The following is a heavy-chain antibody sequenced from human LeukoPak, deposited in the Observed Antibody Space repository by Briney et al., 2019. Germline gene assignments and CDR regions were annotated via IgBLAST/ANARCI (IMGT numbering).Heavy chain of an antibody. CDR1: GGSISSGGYS. J-gene: IGHJ4*02. CDR2: IYHSGST. V-gene: IGHV4-30-2*01. D-gene: IGHD2-21*01. CDR3: ARVAIGANYFDY. Sequence: SETLSLTCAVSGGSISSGGYSWSWIRQPPGEGLEWIGYIYHSGSTYYNPSLKSRVTISVDTSKNQFSLKLSSVTAADTAVYYCARVAIGANYFDYWGQGTLVTVSS.